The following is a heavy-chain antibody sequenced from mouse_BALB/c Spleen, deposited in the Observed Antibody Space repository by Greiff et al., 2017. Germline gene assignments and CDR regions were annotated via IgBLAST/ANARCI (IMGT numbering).Heavy chain of an antibody. CDR1: GYTFTSYW. Sequence: VQLQQSGAELARPGASVKLSCKASGYTFTSYWMQWVKQRPGQGLEWIGAIYPGDGDTRYTQKFKGKATLTADKSSSTAYMQLSSLASEDSAVYYCARSGIYYGYDGWFAYWGQGTLVTVSA. J-gene: IGHJ3*01. D-gene: IGHD2-2*01. V-gene: IGHV1-87*01. CDR2: IYPGDGDT. CDR3: ARSGIYYGYDGWFAY.